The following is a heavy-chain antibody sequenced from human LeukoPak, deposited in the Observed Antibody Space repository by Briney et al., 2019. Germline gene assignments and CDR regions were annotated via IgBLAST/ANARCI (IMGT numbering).Heavy chain of an antibody. CDR3: ASGGYYYDSSGCRF. Sequence: GGSLRLSCAASGFTFSSYGMHWVRQAPGKGLEWVAVISYDGSNKYYADSVKGRFTISRDNSKNTLYLQMNSLRAEDTAVYYCASGGYYYDSSGCRFWGQGTLVTVSS. CDR1: GFTFSSYG. J-gene: IGHJ4*02. CDR2: ISYDGSNK. V-gene: IGHV3-30*03. D-gene: IGHD3-22*01.